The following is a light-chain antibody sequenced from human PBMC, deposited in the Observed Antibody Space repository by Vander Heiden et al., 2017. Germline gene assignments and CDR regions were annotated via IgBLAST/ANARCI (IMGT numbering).Light chain of an antibody. CDR3: QTWGSGIRV. J-gene: IGLJ3*02. V-gene: IGLV4-69*01. Sequence: QVVLTQSPSASASLGASVNLPCTLSGGQTTYAIAWHQKQSEKGPRFLMKVNSDGSHTKGDGIPDRFSGSTSGSERYLTISSLQSDDEADYYCQTWGSGIRVFGGGTKLTVL. CDR1: GGQTTYA. CDR2: VNSDGSH.